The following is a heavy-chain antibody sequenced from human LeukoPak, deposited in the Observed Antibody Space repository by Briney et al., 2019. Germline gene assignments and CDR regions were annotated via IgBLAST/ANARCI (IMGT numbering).Heavy chain of an antibody. V-gene: IGHV3-48*01. CDR3: AREYDSRARFDS. J-gene: IGHJ4*02. CDR1: GDSFIRHT. Sequence: SGGSLRLSCAGSGDSFIRHTMNWVRRAPGKWLEWISYIGSSGSPIYYADSVKGRFTISRDNARTSLFLQMSSLRAEDTAVYYCAREYDSRARFDSWGQGTLVAVSS. CDR2: IGSSGSPI. D-gene: IGHD6-13*01.